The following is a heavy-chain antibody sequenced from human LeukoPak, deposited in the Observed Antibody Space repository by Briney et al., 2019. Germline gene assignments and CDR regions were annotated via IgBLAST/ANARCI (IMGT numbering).Heavy chain of an antibody. CDR1: GFTFSSYW. CDR2: ITSDGSST. D-gene: IGHD1-26*01. Sequence: GGSLRLSCAASGFTFSSYWMHWVRQAPGKGLVCVSRITSDGSSTSYADSVRGRFTISRDNAKNTVYLQMNSLRAEDTAVYYCARDLTGAVFDFWGQGTLVAVSS. CDR3: ARDLTGAVFDF. V-gene: IGHV3-74*01. J-gene: IGHJ4*02.